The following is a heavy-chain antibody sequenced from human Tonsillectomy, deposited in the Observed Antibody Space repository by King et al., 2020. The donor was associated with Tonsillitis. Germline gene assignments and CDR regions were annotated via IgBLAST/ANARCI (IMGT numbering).Heavy chain of an antibody. CDR2: IRDKGSSDTT. CDR1: GFTFSDHC. CDR3: AFALGSSTLLFD. V-gene: IGHV3-72*01. D-gene: IGHD1-26*01. Sequence: VQLVESGGDLVQPGGSLRLSCAASGFTFSDHCMDWVRQAPGKGLEWVGRIRDKGSSDTTEYAASVKGRFTISRDDSKNSLYLQMNSLKTDDTAVYYCAFALGSSTLLFDWGQGTLVTVSS. J-gene: IGHJ4*02.